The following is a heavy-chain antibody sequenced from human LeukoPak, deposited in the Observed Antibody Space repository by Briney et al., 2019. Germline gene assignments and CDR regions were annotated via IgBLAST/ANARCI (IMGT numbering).Heavy chain of an antibody. CDR2: TRNKANSYTT. D-gene: IGHD5-12*01. Sequence: GGSLRLSCAASGFTFSGHYMDWVRQAPGKGLEWVGRTRNKANSYTTEYAASVKGRFTISRDDSKNSLYLQMNSLKTEDTAVYYCARVGRRYSGYDSPWGQGTLVTVSS. V-gene: IGHV3-72*01. J-gene: IGHJ5*02. CDR3: ARVGRRYSGYDSP. CDR1: GFTFSGHY.